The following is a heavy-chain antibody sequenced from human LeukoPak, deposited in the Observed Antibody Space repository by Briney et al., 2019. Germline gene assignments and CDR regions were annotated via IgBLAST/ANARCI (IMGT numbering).Heavy chain of an antibody. CDR1: GGSVCSADYY. Sequence: SEALSVTCSVPGGSVCSADYYWSWISHSPGKGLDWIGFINYSAGIYLNPSLKSRFTISVATSKSQFSLKLSPGTAADTAVSYCARGPTAPGSVPYYCDMDVWGKGTTVTVPS. V-gene: IGHV4-30-4*01. CDR3: ARGPTAPGSVPYYCDMDV. D-gene: IGHD3-10*01. J-gene: IGHJ6*03. CDR2: INYSAGI.